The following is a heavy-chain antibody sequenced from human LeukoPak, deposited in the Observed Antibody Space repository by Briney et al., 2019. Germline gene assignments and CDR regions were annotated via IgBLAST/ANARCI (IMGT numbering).Heavy chain of an antibody. CDR1: GFTFSSYW. CDR3: ARRPPSGMYFDY. Sequence: GGSLRLSCAASGFTFSSYWMSWVRQAPGEGLEWVSGISAGGGSTYYADSVKGRFTISRDNSKNTLYLQMNSLRAEDTAVYYCARRPPSGMYFDYWGQGTLVTVSS. D-gene: IGHD6-25*01. J-gene: IGHJ4*02. V-gene: IGHV3-23*01. CDR2: ISAGGGST.